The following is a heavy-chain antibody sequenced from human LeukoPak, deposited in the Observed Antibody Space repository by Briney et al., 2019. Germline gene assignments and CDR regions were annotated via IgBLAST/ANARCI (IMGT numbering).Heavy chain of an antibody. CDR2: ISYDGSNK. V-gene: IGHV3-30*04. CDR3: ARETSGYDDYYFDY. Sequence: PGSPVTLLCGASGLTYSSYAMQCVRQAPGKALEWVADISYDGSNKYYADSVKGRFTISRDNSKNTLYLQMNSLRAEDTAVYYCARETSGYDDYYFDYWGQGTLVTVSS. CDR1: GLTYSSYA. D-gene: IGHD5-12*01. J-gene: IGHJ4*02.